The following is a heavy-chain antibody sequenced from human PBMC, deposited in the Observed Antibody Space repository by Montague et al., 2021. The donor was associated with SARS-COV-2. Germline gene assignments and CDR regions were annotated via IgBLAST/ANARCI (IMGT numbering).Heavy chain of an antibody. CDR1: GFTFDDYA. Sequence: SLRLSCAASGFTFDDYASHWVRQVPGKGLEWVSGISRNSAGVGFADSVKGRFTISRDNAKNSLYLQMNSLRAEDTAVYYCARDPPYFDSGGFLDYWGQGTLVTVSS. D-gene: IGHD3-9*01. V-gene: IGHV3-9*01. CDR3: ARDPPYFDSGGFLDY. J-gene: IGHJ4*03. CDR2: ISRNSAGV.